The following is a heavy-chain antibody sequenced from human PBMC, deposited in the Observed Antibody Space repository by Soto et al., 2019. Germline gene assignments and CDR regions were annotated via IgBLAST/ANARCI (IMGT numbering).Heavy chain of an antibody. Sequence: VQLVQSGAEVKKPGASEKVSCNASAHTFTSYGITWVRQAPGQGLEWMGWISAYNGNTNYAQKFQGRVTMTTDTSTSTAYMELRSLRSDDTAVYYCARGAGSSWYYYYGMDVWGQGTTVTVSS. V-gene: IGHV1-18*01. CDR1: AHTFTSYG. CDR2: ISAYNGNT. J-gene: IGHJ6*02. D-gene: IGHD6-13*01. CDR3: ARGAGSSWYYYYGMDV.